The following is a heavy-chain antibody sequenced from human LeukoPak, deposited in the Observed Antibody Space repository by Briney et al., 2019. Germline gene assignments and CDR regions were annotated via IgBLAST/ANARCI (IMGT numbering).Heavy chain of an antibody. CDR2: IKQDGSEK. D-gene: IGHD2-2*01. J-gene: IGHJ3*02. Sequence: GGSLRLSCAASGFTFSSYWMSWVRQAPGKGLEWVANIKQDGSEKYYVDSVKGRFTISRDNAKNSLYLQMNSLRAEDTAVYYCARVMVVPAAHHPDAFDIWGQGTMVTVSS. CDR1: GFTFSSYW. V-gene: IGHV3-7*01. CDR3: ARVMVVPAAHHPDAFDI.